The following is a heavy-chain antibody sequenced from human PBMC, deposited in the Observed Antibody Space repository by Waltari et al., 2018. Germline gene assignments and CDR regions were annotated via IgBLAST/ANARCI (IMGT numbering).Heavy chain of an antibody. J-gene: IGHJ6*02. CDR2: CEPEEGET. D-gene: IGHD4-17*01. V-gene: IGHV1-24*01. CDR1: GYTLTELS. CDR3: ATFHTTVVSYYYYGMDV. Sequence: QVQLVQSGAEVKKPGASVKVSCKVSGYTLTELSMHWVRQAPGKGLEWMGGCEPEEGETIYAQKFQGRVTMTEDTSTDTAYMELSRLRSEDTAVYYCATFHTTVVSYYYYGMDVWGQGTTVTVSS.